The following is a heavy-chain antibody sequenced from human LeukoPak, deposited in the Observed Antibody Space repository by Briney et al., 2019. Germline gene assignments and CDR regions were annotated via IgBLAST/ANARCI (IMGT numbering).Heavy chain of an antibody. CDR2: ISAYNGNT. V-gene: IGHV1-18*01. CDR1: GYTFTSYG. D-gene: IGHD3-22*01. J-gene: IGHJ4*02. CDR3: ARDYYDSSSFLGNDY. Sequence: ASVKVSXKASGYTFTSYGISWVRQAPGQGLEWMGWISAYNGNTNYAQKLQGRVTMTTDTSTSTACMELRSLRSDDTAVYYCARDYYDSSSFLGNDYWGQGTLVTVSS.